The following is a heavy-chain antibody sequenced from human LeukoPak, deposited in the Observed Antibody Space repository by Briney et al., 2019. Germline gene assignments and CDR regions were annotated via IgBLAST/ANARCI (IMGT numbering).Heavy chain of an antibody. CDR2: IYYSGST. CDR3: ARVSVVTANYYFDY. V-gene: IGHV4-39*01. CDR1: GGSISSSSYY. D-gene: IGHD2-21*02. Sequence: SETLSLTCTVSGGSISSSSYYWGWIRQPPGKGLEWIGSIYYSGSTYYNPSLKSRVTISVDTSKNQFSLKLSSVTAADTAVYYCARVSVVTANYYFDYWGQGTLVTVSS. J-gene: IGHJ4*02.